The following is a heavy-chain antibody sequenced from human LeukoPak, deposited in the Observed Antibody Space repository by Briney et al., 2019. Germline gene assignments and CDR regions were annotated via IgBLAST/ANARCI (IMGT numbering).Heavy chain of an antibody. J-gene: IGHJ4*02. CDR3: ARDYCRTTACPFNY. V-gene: IGHV4-38-2*02. CDR1: GYSIGSGYY. Sequence: PSETLSLTCTVSGYSIGSGYYWGWIRPPPGKGLEWIGTIFHTGTTHYNPSLKSRVTISLDTSKNQFSLKLSSVTAADTAVYYCARDYCRTTACPFNYWGQGALVTVSS. CDR2: IFHTGTT. D-gene: IGHD1-7*01.